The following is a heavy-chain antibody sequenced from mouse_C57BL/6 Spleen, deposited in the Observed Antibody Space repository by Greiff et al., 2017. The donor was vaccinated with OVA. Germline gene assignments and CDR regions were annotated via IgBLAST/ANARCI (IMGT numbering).Heavy chain of an antibody. CDR2: IDPETGGT. J-gene: IGHJ1*03. CDR1: GYTFTDYE. V-gene: IGHV1-15*01. D-gene: IGHD1-1*01. CDR3: TRWRDYGSRDWYFDV. Sequence: QVQLQQSGAELVRPGASVTLSCKASGYTFTDYEMHWVKQTPVHGLEWIGAIDPETGGTAYNQKFKGKAILTADKSSSTAYMELRSLTSEDSAVYYCTRWRDYGSRDWYFDVWGTGTTVTVSS.